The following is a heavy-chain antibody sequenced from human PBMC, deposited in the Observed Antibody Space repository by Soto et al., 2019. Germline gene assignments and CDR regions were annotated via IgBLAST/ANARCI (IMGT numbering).Heavy chain of an antibody. CDR1: GFTFSSYT. Sequence: GGSLRLSCTASGFTFSSYTMTWVRQAPGRGLEGVSGITASGGRTFYADSVKGRFTISRDNSRSTLYLQMNSLRAEDTAVYYCAKDTRYADYVRWFDSWGQGTLVTVSS. D-gene: IGHD4-17*01. CDR2: ITASGGRT. V-gene: IGHV3-23*01. J-gene: IGHJ5*01. CDR3: AKDTRYADYVRWFDS.